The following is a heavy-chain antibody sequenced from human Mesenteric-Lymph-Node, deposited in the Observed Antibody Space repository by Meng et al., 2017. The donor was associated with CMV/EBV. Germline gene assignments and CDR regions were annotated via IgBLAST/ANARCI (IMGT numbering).Heavy chain of an antibody. Sequence: SVKVSCKASGYTFTSYDINWVRQATGQGLEWMGGIIPIFGTANYAQKFQGRVTITTDESTSTAYMELSSLRSEDTAVYYCARVGGAARPYYYYGMDVWGQGTTVTVSS. CDR3: ARVGGAARPYYYYGMDV. CDR2: IIPIFGTA. D-gene: IGHD3-16*01. CDR1: GYTFTSYD. J-gene: IGHJ6*02. V-gene: IGHV1-69*05.